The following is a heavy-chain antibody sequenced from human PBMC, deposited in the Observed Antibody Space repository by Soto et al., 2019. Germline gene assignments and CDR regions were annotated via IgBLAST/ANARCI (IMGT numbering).Heavy chain of an antibody. Sequence: EVQLVESGGGLVQPGGSLRLSCEASGFTFSSYWMHWVRQGPGKELVWVSRISSDGSSTNYADSVKGRFTISRDNAKNTLYLQMIRLRAEDTAVYYCARCWYYYDSSSYFSGDALDIWCHWTMVTVSS. CDR2: ISSDGSST. J-gene: IGHJ3*02. V-gene: IGHV3-74*01. CDR3: ARCWYYYDSSSYFSGDALDI. CDR1: GFTFSSYW. D-gene: IGHD3-22*01.